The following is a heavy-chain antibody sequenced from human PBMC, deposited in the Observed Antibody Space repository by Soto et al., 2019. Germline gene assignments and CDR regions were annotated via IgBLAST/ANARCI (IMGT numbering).Heavy chain of an antibody. D-gene: IGHD2-8*02. V-gene: IGHV4-30-4*01. CDR3: ARVGEVVYVPPQSNYYRYGMDV. CDR2: ISHTGNS. J-gene: IGHJ6*02. Sequence: QVQLQESGPGLVKPSQTLSLTCTVSGDSMRRSDYYWSWIRQAPGKGLEWIGYISHTGNSHYNPSLESRVSISIDTSNNQFSLRLTSMTAADTAVYFCARVGEVVYVPPQSNYYRYGMDVWGQGTTVVVCS. CDR1: GDSMRRSDYY.